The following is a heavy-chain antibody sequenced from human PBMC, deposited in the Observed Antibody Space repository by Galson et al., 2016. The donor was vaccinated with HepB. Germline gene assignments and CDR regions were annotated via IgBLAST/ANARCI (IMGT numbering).Heavy chain of an antibody. V-gene: IGHV4-39*01. Sequence: SETLSLTCTVSGGSISGSSYYWGWIRQPPGKGLEWIASIYYSGSTFYNPSLESRVTISVDTSKNQFSLKLSSVTAADTAVYFCARLEPVAVAPGLLLGNWFDPWGQGTLVTVSS. CDR2: IYYSGST. D-gene: IGHD2-2*01. CDR1: GGSISGSSYY. J-gene: IGHJ5*02. CDR3: ARLEPVAVAPGLLLGNWFDP.